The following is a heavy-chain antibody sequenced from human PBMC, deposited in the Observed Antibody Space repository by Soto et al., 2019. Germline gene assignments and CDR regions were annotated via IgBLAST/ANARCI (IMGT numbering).Heavy chain of an antibody. D-gene: IGHD3-16*01. Sequence: ESGGGLVQPGESLRLSCAASGFTFSNYAMNWVRQAPGKGLEWVSGISSAGNRTYYADSVKGRFTISRDNSKNTVSLQMNSLRVDDTALYYCASVPGRGNWGQGTLVTVSS. J-gene: IGHJ4*02. V-gene: IGHV3-23*01. CDR2: ISSAGNRT. CDR3: ASVPGRGN. CDR1: GFTFSNYA.